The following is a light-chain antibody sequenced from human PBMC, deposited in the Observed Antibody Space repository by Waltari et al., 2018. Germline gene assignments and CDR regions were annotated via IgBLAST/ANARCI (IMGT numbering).Light chain of an antibody. CDR2: DTS. J-gene: IGKJ4*01. CDR1: QSVTNY. Sequence: DIVLTQSPAILSLSPGERDSLSCRASQSVTNYLDWYQQKPGQAPRLLIYDTSNRATGVPARFSGSWFGTDFTLTISSLEPEDFAVYYCQQLRNWPLTFGGGTKVEIK. CDR3: QQLRNWPLT. V-gene: IGKV3-11*01.